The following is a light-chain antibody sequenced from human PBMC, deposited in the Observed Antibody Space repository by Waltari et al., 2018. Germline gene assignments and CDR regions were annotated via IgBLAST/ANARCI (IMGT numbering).Light chain of an antibody. CDR1: QSISSW. J-gene: IGKJ4*01. CDR2: KAT. Sequence: TCRASQSISSWLAWFQKKPGKAPKLLIYKATTLESWVPSRFSGSGSGTEFTLTITSLQPDDFATYYCQQYNSHLLTFGGGTKVEIK. CDR3: QQYNSHLLT. V-gene: IGKV1-5*03.